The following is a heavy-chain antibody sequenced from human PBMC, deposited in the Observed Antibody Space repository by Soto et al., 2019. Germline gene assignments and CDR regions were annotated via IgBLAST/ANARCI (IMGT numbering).Heavy chain of an antibody. CDR3: ARSIVVVRDAFDI. CDR2: ISYDGSNK. D-gene: IGHD3-22*01. V-gene: IGHV3-30-3*01. CDR1: GFTFSSYA. J-gene: IGHJ3*02. Sequence: QVQLVASGGGVVQPGRSLRLSCAASGFTFSSYAMHWVRQAPGKGLEWVAVISYDGSNKYYADSVKGRFTISRDNSKNTLYLQMNSLRAEDTAVYYCARSIVVVRDAFDIWGQGTMVTVSS.